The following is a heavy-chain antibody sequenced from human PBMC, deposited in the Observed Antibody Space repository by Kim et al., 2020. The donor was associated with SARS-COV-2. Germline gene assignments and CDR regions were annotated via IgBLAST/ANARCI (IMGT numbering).Heavy chain of an antibody. CDR3: ARDPGMVRGVYNWFDP. CDR2: IIPILGIA. V-gene: IGHV1-69*04. Sequence: SVKVSCKASGGTFSSYTISWVRQAPGQGLEWMGRIIPILGIANYAQKFQGRVTITADKSTSTSYMELSSLRSEDTAVYYCARDPGMVRGVYNWFDPWGQGTLVTVSS. J-gene: IGHJ5*02. CDR1: GGTFSSYT. D-gene: IGHD3-10*01.